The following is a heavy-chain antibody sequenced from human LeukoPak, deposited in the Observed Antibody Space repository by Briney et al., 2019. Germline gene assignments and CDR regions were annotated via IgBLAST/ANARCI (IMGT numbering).Heavy chain of an antibody. Sequence: PGGSLRLSCAASGLTFSSYGMHWVRQAPGKGREWVAVISYDGSNKYYADSVKGRFTISRDNSKNTLYLQMNSLRAEDTAVYYCAKDVDPFGSGSYVEGFDYWGQGTLVTVSS. J-gene: IGHJ4*02. D-gene: IGHD3-10*01. CDR3: AKDVDPFGSGSYVEGFDY. CDR1: GLTFSSYG. V-gene: IGHV3-30*18. CDR2: ISYDGSNK.